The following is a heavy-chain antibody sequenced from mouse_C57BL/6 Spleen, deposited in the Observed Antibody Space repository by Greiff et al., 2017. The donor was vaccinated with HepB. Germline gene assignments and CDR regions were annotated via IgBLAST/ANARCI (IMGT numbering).Heavy chain of an antibody. CDR1: GYTFTSYW. J-gene: IGHJ2*01. CDR3: ARRGYYGSSHYFDY. Sequence: QVQLQQPGAELVKPGASVKLSCKASGYTFTSYWMQWVKQRPGQGLEWIGEIDPSDSYTNYNQKFKGKATLTVDTSSSTPYMQLSSLTSEDSAVYYCARRGYYGSSHYFDYWGQGTTLTVSS. V-gene: IGHV1-50*01. CDR2: IDPSDSYT. D-gene: IGHD1-1*01.